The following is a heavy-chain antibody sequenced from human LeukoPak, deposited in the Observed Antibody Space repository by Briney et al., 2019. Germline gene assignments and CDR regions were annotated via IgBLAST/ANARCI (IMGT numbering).Heavy chain of an antibody. J-gene: IGHJ6*03. CDR2: INHSGGT. V-gene: IGHV4-34*01. CDR3: ARGRIWFGELGRYYYMDV. Sequence: SETLSLTCAVYGGSFSGYYWSWIRQPPGKGLEWIGEINHSGGTNYNPSLKSRVTISVDTSKNQFSLKLSSVTAADTAVYYCARGRIWFGELGRYYYMDVWGKGTTVTVSS. CDR1: GGSFSGYY. D-gene: IGHD3-10*01.